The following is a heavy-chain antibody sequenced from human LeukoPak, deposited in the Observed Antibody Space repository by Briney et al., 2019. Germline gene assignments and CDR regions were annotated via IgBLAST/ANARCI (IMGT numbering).Heavy chain of an antibody. D-gene: IGHD3-9*01. V-gene: IGHV3-49*04. Sequence: SGGSLRLSCTASGFTFGDYAMSWVRQAPGKGLEWVGFIRSKAYGGTTEYAASVKGRFTISRDDSKSIAYLQMNSLKTEDTAVYYCTRGDILTGSFSGYYYGMDVWGQGTTVTVSS. CDR2: IRSKAYGGTT. CDR1: GFTFGDYA. J-gene: IGHJ6*02. CDR3: TRGDILTGSFSGYYYGMDV.